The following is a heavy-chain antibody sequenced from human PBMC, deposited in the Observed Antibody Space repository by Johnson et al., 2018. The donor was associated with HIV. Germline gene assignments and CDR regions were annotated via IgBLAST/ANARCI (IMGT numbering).Heavy chain of an antibody. D-gene: IGHD6-6*01. J-gene: IGHJ3*02. CDR1: GFTFGSYG. CDR2: ISYDGSNK. CDR3: AKVHIPARWSAAFDI. V-gene: IGHV3-30*18. Sequence: QVQLVESGGGVVQPGRSLRLSCAASGFTFGSYGIHWVRQAPGKGLEWVAVISYDGSNKYYADSVKGQFTIFRDNSKNTLYLQMSSLGTEDTAVYYCAKVHIPARWSAAFDIWGRGTLVTVSS.